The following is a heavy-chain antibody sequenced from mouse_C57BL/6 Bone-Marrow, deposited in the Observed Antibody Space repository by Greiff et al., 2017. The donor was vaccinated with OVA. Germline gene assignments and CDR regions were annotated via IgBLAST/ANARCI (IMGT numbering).Heavy chain of an antibody. Sequence: QVQLQQPGAELVKPGASVKLSCKASGYTFTSYWMHWVKQRPGQGLEWIGMIHPNSGSTNYNEKFKSKATLTVDKSSSTAYMQLSSLTSEDSAVYYCARWNSTVVATRMDYWGQGTSVTVSS. CDR3: ARWNSTVVATRMDY. J-gene: IGHJ4*01. CDR1: GYTFTSYW. D-gene: IGHD1-1*01. V-gene: IGHV1-64*01. CDR2: IHPNSGST.